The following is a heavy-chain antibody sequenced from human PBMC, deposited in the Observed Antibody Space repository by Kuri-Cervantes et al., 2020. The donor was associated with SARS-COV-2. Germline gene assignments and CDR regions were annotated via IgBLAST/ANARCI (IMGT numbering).Heavy chain of an antibody. CDR1: GFTFSSYG. D-gene: IGHD3-10*01. CDR3: ARDPYPHYYGSGTDGGY. Sequence: GGSLRLSCAASGFTFSSYGMHWVRQAPGKGLEWVAFIRYDGSNKYYADSVKGRFTISRDNAKNSLYLQMNSLRAEDTAVYYCARDPYPHYYGSGTDGGYWGQGTLVTVSS. V-gene: IGHV3-30*02. CDR2: IRYDGSNK. J-gene: IGHJ4*02.